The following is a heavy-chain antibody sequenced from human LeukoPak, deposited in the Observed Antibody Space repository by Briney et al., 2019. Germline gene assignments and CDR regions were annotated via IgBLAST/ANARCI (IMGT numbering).Heavy chain of an antibody. CDR2: IYYSGST. CDR3: ARAGDQVAGPADYYYGMDV. J-gene: IGHJ6*02. Sequence: SETLSLTCTVSGGSISSYHWSWIRQPPGKGLEWIGYIYYSGSTNYNPSLKSRVTISVDTSKNQFSLKLSSVTAADTAVYYCARAGDQVAGPADYYYGMDVWGQGTTVTVSS. D-gene: IGHD6-19*01. CDR1: GGSISSYH. V-gene: IGHV4-59*01.